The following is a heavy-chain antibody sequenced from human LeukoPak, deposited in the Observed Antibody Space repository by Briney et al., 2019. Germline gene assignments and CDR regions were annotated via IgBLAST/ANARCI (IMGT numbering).Heavy chain of an antibody. V-gene: IGHV1-18*01. Sequence: AASVKVSCTSSGYTSSSYGISWIRQAPGQGLEWMGWISAYNDNTNYAQIFQGRVTMTTDTSTSTAYMELRSLRSDDTAVYYCARDVPGSIGTTARFDPWGQGTLVIVSS. J-gene: IGHJ5*02. CDR2: ISAYNDNT. CDR1: GYTSSSYG. D-gene: IGHD1-1*01. CDR3: ARDVPGSIGTTARFDP.